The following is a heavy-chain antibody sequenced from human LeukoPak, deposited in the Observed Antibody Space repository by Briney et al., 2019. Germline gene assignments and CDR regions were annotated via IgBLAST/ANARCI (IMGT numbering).Heavy chain of an antibody. CDR1: GFTFSSYA. D-gene: IGHD3-9*01. CDR2: ISGSGGST. CDR3: AKGVYILTGYPIDY. Sequence: GGSLRLSCAASGFTFSSYAMSWVRQAPGKGLVWVSAISGSGGSTYYADSVKGRFTISRDNSKNTQYLQMNSLRAEDTAVYYCAKGVYILTGYPIDYWGQGTLVTVSS. J-gene: IGHJ4*02. V-gene: IGHV3-23*01.